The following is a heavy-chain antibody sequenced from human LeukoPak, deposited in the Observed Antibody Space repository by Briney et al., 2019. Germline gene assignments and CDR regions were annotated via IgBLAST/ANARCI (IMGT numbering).Heavy chain of an antibody. CDR3: ARGLLSHWNDDPFFDY. J-gene: IGHJ4*02. CDR2: MNPNSGGT. CDR1: GYTFTGYY. Sequence: GASVKVSCKASGYTFTGYYMHWVRQAPGQGLEWMGWMNPNSGGTTYAQKFQGRVTMTRDTSISTAYMELSRLRSDDTAVYYCARGLLSHWNDDPFFDYWGQGTLVTVSS. V-gene: IGHV1-2*02. D-gene: IGHD1-1*01.